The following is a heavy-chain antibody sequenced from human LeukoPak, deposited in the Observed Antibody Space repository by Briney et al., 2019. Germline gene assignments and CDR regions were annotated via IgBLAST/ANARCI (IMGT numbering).Heavy chain of an antibody. V-gene: IGHV4-39*01. CDR1: GGSISSSSYY. CDR3: ARLGDWNSPFDY. Sequence: SETLSLTCTVSGGSISSSSYYWGWIRQPPGKGLEWIGSILYSGSTYYNPSLQSRGTISVDTSKNQFSLKLSSVTAADTAVYYCARLGDWNSPFDYWGQGTLVTVSS. J-gene: IGHJ4*02. D-gene: IGHD1-7*01. CDR2: ILYSGST.